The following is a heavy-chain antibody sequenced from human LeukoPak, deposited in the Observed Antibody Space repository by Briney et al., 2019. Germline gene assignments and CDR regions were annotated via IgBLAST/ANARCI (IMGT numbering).Heavy chain of an antibody. D-gene: IGHD3-22*01. CDR2: ISGSGGST. V-gene: IGHV3-23*01. J-gene: IGHJ4*02. CDR3: AKCPNYYDSSGLDY. CDR1: GFTFSSYA. Sequence: GGPLRLSCAASGFTFSSYAMSWVRQAPGKGLKWVSAISGSGGSTYYADSVKGRFTISRDNSKNTLYLQMNSLRAEDTAVYYCAKCPNYYDSSGLDYWGQGTLVTVSS.